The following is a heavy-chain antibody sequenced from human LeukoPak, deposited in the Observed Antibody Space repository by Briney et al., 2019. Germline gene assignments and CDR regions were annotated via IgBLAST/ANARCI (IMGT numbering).Heavy chain of an antibody. V-gene: IGHV3-23*01. D-gene: IGHD2-2*01. Sequence: PGGSLRLSCAVSGFTFSDYYMSWIRQAPGKGLEWVSVISGSGSSTYYADSVKGRFTISRDNSKSTMYLQMNSLRAEDTAVYYCAKDRHAPGRYCSSAICFPFDIWGQGTLVTVSS. CDR2: ISGSGSST. J-gene: IGHJ5*02. CDR1: GFTFSDYY. CDR3: AKDRHAPGRYCSSAICFPFDI.